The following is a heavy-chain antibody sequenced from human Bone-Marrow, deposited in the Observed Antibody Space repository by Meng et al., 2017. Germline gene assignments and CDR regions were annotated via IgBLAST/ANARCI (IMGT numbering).Heavy chain of an antibody. Sequence: SVKVSCKASGYTFTGYYMHWVRQAPGQGLEWMGGISPIFGTANYAQKFQGRVTITTDESTSTAYMELSSLRSEDTAVYYCARPAYYYDSSGYYYWGQGTRVTGSS. CDR3: ARPAYYYDSSGYYY. J-gene: IGHJ4*02. D-gene: IGHD3-22*01. CDR2: ISPIFGTA. CDR1: GYTFTGYY. V-gene: IGHV1-69*05.